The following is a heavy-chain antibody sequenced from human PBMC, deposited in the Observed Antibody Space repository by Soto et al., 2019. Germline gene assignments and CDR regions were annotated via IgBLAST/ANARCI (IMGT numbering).Heavy chain of an antibody. CDR3: AKGGVVVPAAAPIYYGMDV. D-gene: IGHD2-2*01. J-gene: IGHJ6*02. CDR1: GFTFDDYT. V-gene: IGHV3-43*01. CDR2: ISWDGGST. Sequence: GGSLRLSCAASGFTFDDYTMHWVRQAPGKGLEWGSLISWDGGSTYYADSVKGRFTISRDNSKNSLYLQMNSLRTEDTALYYCAKGGVVVPAAAPIYYGMDVWGQGTTVTVSS.